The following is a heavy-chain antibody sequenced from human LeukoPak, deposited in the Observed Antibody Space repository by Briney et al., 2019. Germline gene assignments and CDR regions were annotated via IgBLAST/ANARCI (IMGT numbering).Heavy chain of an antibody. Sequence: GGSLRLSCAASGFTFSSYSMNWVRQAPGKGLEWVSSISSSSSYIYYADSVKGRFTISRDNAKNSLYLQMNSLRAEDTAVYYCARDYGRGRFHYFDYWGQGTLVTVSS. CDR3: ARDYGRGRFHYFDY. V-gene: IGHV3-21*01. J-gene: IGHJ4*02. CDR2: ISSSSSYI. CDR1: GFTFSSYS. D-gene: IGHD2-15*01.